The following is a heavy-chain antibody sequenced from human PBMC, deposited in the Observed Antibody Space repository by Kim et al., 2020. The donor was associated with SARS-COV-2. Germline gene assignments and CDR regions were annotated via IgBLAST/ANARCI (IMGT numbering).Heavy chain of an antibody. D-gene: IGHD6-13*01. CDR2: ISAYNGNT. V-gene: IGHV1-18*01. Sequence: ASVKVSCKASGYTFTSYGISWVRQAPGQGLEWMGWISAYNGNTNYAQKLQGRVTMTTDTSTSTAYMELRSLRSDDTAVYYCARARRSSIAAAGTHDYWGQGTLVTVSS. CDR3: ARARRSSIAAAGTHDY. J-gene: IGHJ4*02. CDR1: GYTFTSYG.